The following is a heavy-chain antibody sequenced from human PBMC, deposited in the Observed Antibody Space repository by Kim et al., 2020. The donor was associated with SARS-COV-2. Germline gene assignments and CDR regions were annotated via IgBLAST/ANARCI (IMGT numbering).Heavy chain of an antibody. CDR3: ASSSSGSYHGGMDV. D-gene: IGHD3-10*01. Sequence: GGSLRLSCAASGFTFSSYWMSWVRQAPGKGLEWVANIKQDGSEKYYVDSVKGRFTISRDNAKNSLYLQMNSLRAEDTAVYYCASSSSGSYHGGMDVWGQGTTVTVSS. CDR2: IKQDGSEK. CDR1: GFTFSSYW. V-gene: IGHV3-7*01. J-gene: IGHJ6*02.